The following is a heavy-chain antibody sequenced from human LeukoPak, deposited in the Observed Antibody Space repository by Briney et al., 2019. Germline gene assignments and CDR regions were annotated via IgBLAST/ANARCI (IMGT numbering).Heavy chain of an antibody. Sequence: GASVKVSCKASGYTFTSYDINWVRQATGQGLEWMGWMKPNSGNTGYAQKFQGRVTMTRNTSISTAYMELSSLRSEDTAVYYCARAHNSGDAFDIWGQGTMVTVSS. CDR3: ARAHNSGDAFDI. D-gene: IGHD4-23*01. CDR1: GYTFTSYD. V-gene: IGHV1-8*01. J-gene: IGHJ3*02. CDR2: MKPNSGNT.